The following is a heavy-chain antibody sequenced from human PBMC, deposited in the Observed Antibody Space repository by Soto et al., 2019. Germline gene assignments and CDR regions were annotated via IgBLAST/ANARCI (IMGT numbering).Heavy chain of an antibody. V-gene: IGHV3-30*18. J-gene: IGHJ6*02. D-gene: IGHD2-2*02. CDR2: ISYDGSNK. CDR3: AKDFRSKLYGDYYGMDV. CDR1: GFTFSSYG. Sequence: GGSLRLSCAASGFTFSSYGMHWVRQAPGKGLEWVAVISYDGSNKYYADSVKGRFTISRDNSKNTLYLQMNSLRAEDTAVYYCAKDFRSKLYGDYYGMDVWGQGTTVTVSS.